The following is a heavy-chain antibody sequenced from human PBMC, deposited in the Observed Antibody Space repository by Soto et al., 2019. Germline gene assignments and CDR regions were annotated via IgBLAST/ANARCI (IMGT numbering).Heavy chain of an antibody. Sequence: QPGGSLRLSCAASGFTFSSYGMHWVRQAPGKGLEWVAVIWYDGSNKYYADSVKGRFTISRDNSKNTLYLQMNSLRAEDTAVYYCARLDRMVPAARDAFDIWGQGTMVTVSS. V-gene: IGHV3-33*01. J-gene: IGHJ3*02. D-gene: IGHD2-2*01. CDR2: IWYDGSNK. CDR3: ARLDRMVPAARDAFDI. CDR1: GFTFSSYG.